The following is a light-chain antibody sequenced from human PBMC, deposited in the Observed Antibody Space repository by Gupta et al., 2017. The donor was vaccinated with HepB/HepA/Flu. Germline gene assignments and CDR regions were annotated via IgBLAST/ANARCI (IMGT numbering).Light chain of an antibody. Sequence: IVMTQSPLPLPVTSGAPAAISCRSIQSLLHSNVYNYLNWYLQKPGQSPQILIYEGSTRASGVPERFSGSGSGTDFTLKISSVQAEDVGVYYCMQGYNYPLTFGGGTKVEIK. J-gene: IGKJ4*01. V-gene: IGKV2-28*01. CDR2: EGS. CDR1: QSLLHSNVYNY. CDR3: MQGYNYPLT.